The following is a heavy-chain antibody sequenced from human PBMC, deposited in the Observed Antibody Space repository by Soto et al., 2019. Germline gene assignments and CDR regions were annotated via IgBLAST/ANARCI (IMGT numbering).Heavy chain of an antibody. CDR3: AREELDCSGGSCSSAFGAFDI. J-gene: IGHJ3*02. D-gene: IGHD2-15*01. Sequence: QVQLVQSGAEVKKPGSSVKVSCKASGGTFSSYAISWVRQAPGQGLEWMGGIIPIFGTANSAQKFQGRVTITADESTSTASMELSSLRSEDTAVYYCAREELDCSGGSCSSAFGAFDIWGQGTMVTVSS. CDR2: IIPIFGTA. V-gene: IGHV1-69*01. CDR1: GGTFSSYA.